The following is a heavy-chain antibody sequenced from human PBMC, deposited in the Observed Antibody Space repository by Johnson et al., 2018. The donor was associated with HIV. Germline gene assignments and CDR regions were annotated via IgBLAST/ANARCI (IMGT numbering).Heavy chain of an antibody. CDR2: FYSGGNT. CDR1: GFTVSSNY. CDR3: ARERGISGGFDF. J-gene: IGHJ3*01. Sequence: VQLVESGGVVVQPGGSLRLSCAASGFTVSSNYMSWVRQAPGKGLEWVSVFYSGGNTYYADAARGRVPIPRDNSKNTLYLQMNSLRVEDSAMSYCARERGISGGFDFWGQGTMVSVSS. D-gene: IGHD2-15*01. V-gene: IGHV3-66*01.